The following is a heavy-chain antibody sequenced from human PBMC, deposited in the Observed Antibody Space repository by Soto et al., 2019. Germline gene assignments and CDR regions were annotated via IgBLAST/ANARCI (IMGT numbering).Heavy chain of an antibody. Sequence: EVQLLESGGDLVQPGGSLRLSCAASGFTFSTYAMSWVRQAPGEGLEWVATIGGSGTTTYYADSVKGRFTMSKNNSKNTLYLQMNNLRAEDTAVYYCAAPPVRSGYSHCFWGQGTLVTVSS. CDR3: AAPPVRSGYSHCF. CDR2: IGGSGTTT. J-gene: IGHJ4*02. D-gene: IGHD5-18*01. CDR1: GFTFSTYA. V-gene: IGHV3-23*01.